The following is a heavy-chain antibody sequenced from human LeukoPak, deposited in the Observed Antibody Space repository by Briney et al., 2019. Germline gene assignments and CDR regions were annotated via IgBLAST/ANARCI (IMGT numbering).Heavy chain of an antibody. J-gene: IGHJ4*02. Sequence: ASVKVSCKASGGTFSSYAISCVRQAPGQGLEWMGRIIPILGIANYAQKFQGRVTITADKSTSTAYMELSSLRSEDTAVYYCARYPRPGIAAADYFDYWGQGTLVTVSS. D-gene: IGHD6-13*01. CDR1: GGTFSSYA. CDR3: ARYPRPGIAAADYFDY. CDR2: IIPILGIA. V-gene: IGHV1-69*04.